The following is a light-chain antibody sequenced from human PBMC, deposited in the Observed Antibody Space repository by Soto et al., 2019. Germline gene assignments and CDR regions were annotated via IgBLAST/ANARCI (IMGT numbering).Light chain of an antibody. CDR1: SSNIGAGYD. CDR3: QSYDSSRSGRVV. J-gene: IGLJ2*01. Sequence: QSVLTQPPSVSGAPGQRVTISCTGSSSNIGAGYDVHWYQQLPGTAPKLLIYGNSNRPSGVPDRFSGSKSGTSASLAITGVQAEDEADYYCQSYDSSRSGRVVFGGGTKLTVL. CDR2: GNS. V-gene: IGLV1-40*01.